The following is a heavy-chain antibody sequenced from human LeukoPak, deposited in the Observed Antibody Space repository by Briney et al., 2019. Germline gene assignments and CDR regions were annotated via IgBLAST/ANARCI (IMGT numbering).Heavy chain of an antibody. CDR1: GFTFSDYY. J-gene: IGHJ4*02. V-gene: IGHV3-11*01. CDR2: ISSSGSTI. CDR3: AISPRDYDSSGFPNDY. D-gene: IGHD3-22*01. Sequence: GSLILSCAASGFTFSDYYMSWIRQAPGKGLEWVSYISSSGSTIYYADSVKGRFTISRDNSKNTLYLQMNSLRAEDTAVYYCAISPRDYDSSGFPNDYWGQGTLVTVSS.